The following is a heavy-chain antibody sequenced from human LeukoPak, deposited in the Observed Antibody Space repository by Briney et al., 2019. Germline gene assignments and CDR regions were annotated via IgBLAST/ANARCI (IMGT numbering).Heavy chain of an antibody. CDR2: IHYRGTT. CDR1: GGSISSHY. Sequence: SETLSLTCSVSGGSISSHYWSWIRQPPGKGLEWIGHIHYRGTTNYDPSLRSRLTISIDTSRNRFSLKLSSVTAADTAVYYCARHDIVVVPAASARFDYWGQGTLVTVSS. CDR3: ARHDIVVVPAASARFDY. V-gene: IGHV4-59*11. D-gene: IGHD2-2*01. J-gene: IGHJ4*02.